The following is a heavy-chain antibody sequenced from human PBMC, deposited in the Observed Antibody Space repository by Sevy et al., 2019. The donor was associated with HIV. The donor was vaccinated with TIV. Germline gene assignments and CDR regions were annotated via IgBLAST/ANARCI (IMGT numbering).Heavy chain of an antibody. CDR3: ARVGPSSSSWYRTTYGMDV. Sequence: SETLSLTCTVSGGSISSNGFYWNWIRQHPGKGLEWIGNVYYSGTTYYNPSLKRRVSISVDTYKNQFSLSLRSVTAADTAAYFCARVGPSSSSWYRTTYGMDVWGQGTTVTVSS. CDR1: GGSISSNGFY. D-gene: IGHD6-13*01. V-gene: IGHV4-31*03. CDR2: VYYSGTT. J-gene: IGHJ6*02.